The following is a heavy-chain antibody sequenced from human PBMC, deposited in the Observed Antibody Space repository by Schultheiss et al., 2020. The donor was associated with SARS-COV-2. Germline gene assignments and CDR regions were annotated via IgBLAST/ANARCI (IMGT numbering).Heavy chain of an antibody. CDR2: INHSGST. CDR3: ASATPKCSGGSCYSRSWWFDP. Sequence: SETLSLTCTVSGGSISSSSYYWGWIRQPPGKGLEWIGEINHSGSTNYNPSLKSRVTISVDTSKNQFSLKLSSVTAADTAVYYCASATPKCSGGSCYSRSWWFDPWGQGTLVTVSS. D-gene: IGHD2-15*01. CDR1: GGSISSSSYY. V-gene: IGHV4-39*07. J-gene: IGHJ5*02.